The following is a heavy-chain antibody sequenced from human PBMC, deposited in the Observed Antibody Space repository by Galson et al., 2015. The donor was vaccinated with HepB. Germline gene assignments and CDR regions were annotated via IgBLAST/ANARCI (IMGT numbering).Heavy chain of an antibody. CDR3: ARGGSNYWYVLALGY. Sequence: SLRLSCAASGFTFSSYGMHWVRQAPGKGLEWVAVIRYDGSNKYYADSVKGRFTISRDNSKNTLYLQMNSLRAEDTAVYYCARGGSNYWYVLALGYWGQGTLVTVSS. J-gene: IGHJ4*02. CDR2: IRYDGSNK. CDR1: GFTFSSYG. V-gene: IGHV3-33*08. D-gene: IGHD2-15*01.